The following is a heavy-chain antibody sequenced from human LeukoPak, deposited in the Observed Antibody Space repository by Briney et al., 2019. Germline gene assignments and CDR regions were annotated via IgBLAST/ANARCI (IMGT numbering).Heavy chain of an antibody. Sequence: GGSLRLSCAASGFTFSSYCMNWVRQAPGKGLEWVSTISSTRSHIYYADSVKGRFTISRDNAKNSLYLQMNSLRAEDTAVYYCARVYGDIDYWGQGTLVTVSS. J-gene: IGHJ4*02. CDR2: ISSTRSHI. V-gene: IGHV3-21*01. CDR1: GFTFSSYC. CDR3: ARVYGDIDY. D-gene: IGHD4-17*01.